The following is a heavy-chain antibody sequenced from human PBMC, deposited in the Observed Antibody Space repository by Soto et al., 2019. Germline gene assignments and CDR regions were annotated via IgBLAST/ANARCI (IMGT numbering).Heavy chain of an antibody. V-gene: IGHV3-53*01. CDR2: IYSGGST. D-gene: IGHD3-3*01. J-gene: IGHJ6*02. CDR3: ATTGAYYDFWSRLGYGMDV. Sequence: GGSLRLSCAASGFTVSSNYMSWVRQAPGKGLEWVSVIYSGGSTYYADSVKGRFTISRDNSKNTLYLQMNSLRAEDTAVYYCATTGAYYDFWSRLGYGMDVWGQGTTVTVSS. CDR1: GFTVSSNY.